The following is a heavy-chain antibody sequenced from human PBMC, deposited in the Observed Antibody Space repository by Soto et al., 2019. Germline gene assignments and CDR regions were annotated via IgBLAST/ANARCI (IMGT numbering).Heavy chain of an antibody. D-gene: IGHD3-3*01. CDR2: INYGGST. CDR3: AKTGFWSGYRVADY. V-gene: IGHV4-39*01. Sequence: QLQLQESGPGLVKPSETLSLTCTVSGDSISSRNSYWGWIRQPPGKVLEWIGSINYGGSTYYNPSLKSRITISVDTSKNQLSLKLSSVTATDTAVYFCAKTGFWSGYRVADYWGQGTLVIVSS. J-gene: IGHJ4*02. CDR1: GDSISSRNSY.